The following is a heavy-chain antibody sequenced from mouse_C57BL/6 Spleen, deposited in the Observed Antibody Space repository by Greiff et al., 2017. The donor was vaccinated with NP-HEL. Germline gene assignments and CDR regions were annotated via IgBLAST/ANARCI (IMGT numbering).Heavy chain of an antibody. CDR2: ISDGGSYT. CDR1: GFTFSSYA. Sequence: EVQVVESGGGLVKPGGSLKLSCAASGFTFSSYAMSWVRQTPEKRLEWVATISDGGSYTYYPDNVKGRFTISRDNAKNNLYLQMSHLKSEDTAMYYGARDDGYYGYAMDYWGQGTSVTVSS. CDR3: ARDDGYYGYAMDY. J-gene: IGHJ4*01. D-gene: IGHD2-3*01. V-gene: IGHV5-4*01.